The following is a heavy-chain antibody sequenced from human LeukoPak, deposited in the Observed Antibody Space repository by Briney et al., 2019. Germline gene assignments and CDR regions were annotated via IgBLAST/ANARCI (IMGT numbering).Heavy chain of an antibody. J-gene: IGHJ4*02. CDR3: AKGAGWFPRGETLTTSTYQDH. Sequence: GGSLRLSCAASGFSFSTYAMYWVRQAPGKGLECVTLISHDGTEKNYADSVRGRFTISRDNSKNMLYLQISNLRADDTAMYYCAKGAGWFPRGETLTTSTYQDHWGQGTLVTVSS. CDR1: GFSFSTYA. CDR2: ISHDGTEK. V-gene: IGHV3-30*18. D-gene: IGHD2/OR15-2a*01.